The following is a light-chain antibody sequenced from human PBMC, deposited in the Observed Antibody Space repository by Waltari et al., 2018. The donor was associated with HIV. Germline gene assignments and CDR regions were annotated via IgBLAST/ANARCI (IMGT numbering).Light chain of an antibody. CDR2: GAS. V-gene: IGKV1-39*01. Sequence: DIQMTQSPSSVSASVGDSVPITCRASQSISRHLNWYQQKPGNTPKLLIYGASTLQSGVPSRFSGSGSGTDFTLVISSLQPEDVATYYCHQSYSPPHTFGQGTKLGIK. J-gene: IGKJ2*01. CDR3: HQSYSPPHT. CDR1: QSISRH.